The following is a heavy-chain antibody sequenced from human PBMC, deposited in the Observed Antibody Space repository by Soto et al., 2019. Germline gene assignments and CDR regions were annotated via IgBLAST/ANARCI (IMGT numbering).Heavy chain of an antibody. J-gene: IGHJ4*02. CDR2: ITPFNGNT. CDR1: GNTFTYVY. D-gene: IGHD3-22*01. V-gene: IGHV1-45*02. Sequence: SVKVSCKGSGNTFTYVYLHWVRQAPGQALEWMGWITPFNGNTKYAQKFQDRVTFTVDTSLNTAYMGLSSLRSDYTAMFYFASGRYDASGFFAYGGEGTLVTFSS. CDR3: ASGRYDASGFFAY.